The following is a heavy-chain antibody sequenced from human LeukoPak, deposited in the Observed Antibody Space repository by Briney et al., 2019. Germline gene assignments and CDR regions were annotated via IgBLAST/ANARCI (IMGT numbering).Heavy chain of an antibody. CDR2: ISSSSSYI. D-gene: IGHD3-10*01. J-gene: IGHJ4*02. CDR1: GFTFSSYS. CDR3: ARELTEYYGSGSYFDY. Sequence: PGGSLRLSCAASGFTFSSYSMNWVRQAPGQGLEWVSSISSSSSYIYYADSVKGRFTISRDNAKNSLYLQMDSLKAEDTAVYYCARELTEYYGSGSYFDYWGQGTLVTVSS. V-gene: IGHV3-21*01.